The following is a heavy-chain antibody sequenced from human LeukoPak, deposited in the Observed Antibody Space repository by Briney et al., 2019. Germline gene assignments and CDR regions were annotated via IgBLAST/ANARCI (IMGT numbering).Heavy chain of an antibody. J-gene: IGHJ4*02. Sequence: SETLSLTCAVYGGSSSGYYWSWIRQPPGKGLEWIGSFYYTGTIYYTPSLKSRLTISVDSSKNQFSLRVNSVTAADTAVYYCMGYSTTVSRIDYWGQGTLVTVSS. CDR1: GGSSSGYY. CDR3: MGYSTTVSRIDY. V-gene: IGHV4-34*01. CDR2: FYYTGTI. D-gene: IGHD4-11*01.